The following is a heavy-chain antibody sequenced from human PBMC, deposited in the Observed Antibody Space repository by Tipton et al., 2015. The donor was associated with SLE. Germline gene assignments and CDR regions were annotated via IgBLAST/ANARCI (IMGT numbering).Heavy chain of an antibody. CDR1: GGTFSSHA. CDR3: ARDPYSSTWFPRY. Sequence: QLVQSGPEVKKPGSSVKVSCKASGGTFSSHAISWVRQAPGQGLEWMGGIIPIFGTTNYAQKFQGRVTITADEFTSTAYMELTSLRSEDTAVYYCARDPYSSTWFPRYWGQGTLVTVSS. V-gene: IGHV1-69*01. D-gene: IGHD6-13*01. CDR2: IIPIFGTT. J-gene: IGHJ4*02.